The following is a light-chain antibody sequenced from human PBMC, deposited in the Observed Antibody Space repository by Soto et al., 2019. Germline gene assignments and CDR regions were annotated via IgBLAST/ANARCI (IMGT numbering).Light chain of an antibody. J-gene: IGLJ1*01. V-gene: IGLV1-40*01. CDR1: SSNIGAGYV. Sequence: QSVLTQPPSVSGAPGQRVTISCTGSSSNIGAGYVVHWYQQLPGTAPKLLIYGNSNRPSGVPDRFSGSKSGTSASLAITGLQAEYEADYYCQSYNSSLSDVFGTGTKVTVL. CDR2: GNS. CDR3: QSYNSSLSDV.